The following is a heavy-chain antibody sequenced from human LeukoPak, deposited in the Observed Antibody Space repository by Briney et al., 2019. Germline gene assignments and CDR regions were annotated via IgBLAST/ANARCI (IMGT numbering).Heavy chain of an antibody. Sequence: GGSLRLSCAASGFTFSRFNMNWLRQAPGKGLEWLSYISTTGTIYYAESVKGRFSISRDNAKNSLYLQMNSLRPEDTAVYYCARDSLVFGVVTTFDYWGQGTLVTVSS. CDR1: GFTFSRFN. CDR3: ARDSLVFGVVTTFDY. V-gene: IGHV3-48*01. J-gene: IGHJ4*02. D-gene: IGHD3-3*01. CDR2: ISTTGTI.